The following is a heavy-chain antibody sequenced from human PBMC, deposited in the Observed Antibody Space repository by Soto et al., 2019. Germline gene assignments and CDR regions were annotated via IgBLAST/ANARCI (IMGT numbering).Heavy chain of an antibody. D-gene: IGHD3-16*02. Sequence: GGSLRLSCAASGYTFSSYGMHWVRQAPGKGLEWVAVISYDGSNKYYADSVKGRFTISRDNSKNTLYLQMNSLRAEDTAVYYCAKEVGIMITFGGVIVIRGLDYWGQGTLVTVSS. CDR3: AKEVGIMITFGGVIVIRGLDY. CDR1: GYTFSSYG. CDR2: ISYDGSNK. V-gene: IGHV3-30*18. J-gene: IGHJ4*02.